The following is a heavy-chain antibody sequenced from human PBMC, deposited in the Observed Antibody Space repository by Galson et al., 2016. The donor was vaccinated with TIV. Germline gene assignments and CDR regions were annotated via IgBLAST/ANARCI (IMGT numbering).Heavy chain of an antibody. D-gene: IGHD3-16*01. J-gene: IGHJ6*04. Sequence: SVKVSCKASGDTFSGYYIYWVRQAPGQGLEWMGWINPESGSTKYAQRFQGRGTMTRDTSISTAYMEVRWLRPDVTAVFYCARVVTGGYVDVWGKGTTVTVSS. CDR3: ARVVTGGYVDV. CDR2: INPESGST. CDR1: GDTFSGYY. V-gene: IGHV1-2*02.